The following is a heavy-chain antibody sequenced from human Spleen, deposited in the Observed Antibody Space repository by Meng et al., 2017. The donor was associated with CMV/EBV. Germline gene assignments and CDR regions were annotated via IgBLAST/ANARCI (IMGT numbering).Heavy chain of an antibody. CDR2: INSDGSRI. Sequence: EVQLVESXXGVVQXGGSLRLSXSASGFTFSRHWMHWVRQAPGKGLLWISRINSDGSRISYADSVKGRFTISRDNDKNTLYLQMNSLRAEDTAVYYCARGVGESLGWEMGYWGQGPLVTVSS. CDR1: GFTFSRHW. D-gene: IGHD1-26*01. CDR3: ARGVGESLGWEMGY. V-gene: IGHV3-74*01. J-gene: IGHJ4*02.